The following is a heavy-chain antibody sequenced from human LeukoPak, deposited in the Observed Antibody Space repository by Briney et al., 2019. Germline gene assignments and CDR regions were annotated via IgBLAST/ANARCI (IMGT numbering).Heavy chain of an antibody. J-gene: IGHJ4*02. V-gene: IGHV3-23*01. D-gene: IGHD3-10*01. Sequence: SGSGAMTYYADSVKGRFTISRANAMGTLYLHMNSLRADDTAVYYCAKDRFDGSGSQCDSWGQGAL. CDR2: SGSGAMT. CDR3: AKDRFDGSGSQCDS.